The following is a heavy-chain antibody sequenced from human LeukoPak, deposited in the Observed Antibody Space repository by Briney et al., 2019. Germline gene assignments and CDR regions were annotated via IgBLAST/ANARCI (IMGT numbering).Heavy chain of an antibody. CDR1: GFTFSSYA. CDR2: ISGSGGGT. D-gene: IGHD3-10*01. Sequence: GGSLRLSCAASGFTFSSYAMSWVRQAPGKGLEWVSAISGSGGGTYYADSVKGRFTISRDNSKNTLYLQMNGLRAEDTAVYYCAKTYISGRNWFDPWGQGTLVTVSS. CDR3: AKTYISGRNWFDP. V-gene: IGHV3-23*01. J-gene: IGHJ5*02.